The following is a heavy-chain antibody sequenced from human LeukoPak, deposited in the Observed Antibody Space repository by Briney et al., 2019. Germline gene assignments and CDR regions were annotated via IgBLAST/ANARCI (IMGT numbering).Heavy chain of an antibody. CDR2: IYTSGST. CDR3: ASDHMLYAFHI. CDR1: GGSISSYY. V-gene: IGHV4-4*07. Sequence: PSETLSLTCTVSGGSISSYYWSWIRQPAGKGLEWIGRIYTSGSTNYNPSLKSRVTISVDTSKNQFSLKLISVTAADTAVYYCASDHMLYAFHIWGQGTMVTVSS. D-gene: IGHD3-10*02. J-gene: IGHJ3*02.